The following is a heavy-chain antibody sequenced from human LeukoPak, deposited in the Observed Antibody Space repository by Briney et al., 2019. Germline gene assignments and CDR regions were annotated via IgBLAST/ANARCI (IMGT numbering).Heavy chain of an antibody. J-gene: IGHJ4*01. Sequence: GGSLSLSCPASGFTSSSYSMNWVRQPAGGWLEWVSTIISRNYIEYADSLKGRFTNSRDDAENSLYLQMNSLRAEDTAVYYFARGNSGLDFWGHGTLVTVSS. CDR2: IISRNYI. CDR3: ARGNSGLDF. CDR1: GFTSSSYS. D-gene: IGHD1-26*01. V-gene: IGHV3-21*06.